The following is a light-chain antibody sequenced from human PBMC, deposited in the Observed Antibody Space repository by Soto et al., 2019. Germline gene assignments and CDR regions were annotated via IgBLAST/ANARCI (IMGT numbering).Light chain of an antibody. CDR3: GTWDSSLSAVV. V-gene: IGLV1-51*01. CDR1: SSNIGNNY. J-gene: IGLJ2*01. Sequence: QSALTQPPSVSAAPGQKVTISCSGSSSNIGNNYVSWYQQLPGTAPKLLIYDNNKRPSGIPDRFSGSKSGTSATLGITGLQTGDDADYYCGTWDSSLSAVVFAGGTKLTVL. CDR2: DNN.